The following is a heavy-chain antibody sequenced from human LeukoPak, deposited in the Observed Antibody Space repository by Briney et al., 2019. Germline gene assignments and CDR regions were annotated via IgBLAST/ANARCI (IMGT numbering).Heavy chain of an antibody. D-gene: IGHD3-22*01. J-gene: IGHJ4*02. Sequence: GGSLRLSCAASGFTVSSYSMNWVRQAPGKGLEWVSSISSSSSYIYYADSVKGRFTISRDNAKNSLYLQMNSLRAEDTAVYYCARGTAEVTMIVVVIANFDYWGQGTLVTASS. CDR1: GFTVSSYS. CDR3: ARGTAEVTMIVVVIANFDY. CDR2: ISSSSSYI. V-gene: IGHV3-21*06.